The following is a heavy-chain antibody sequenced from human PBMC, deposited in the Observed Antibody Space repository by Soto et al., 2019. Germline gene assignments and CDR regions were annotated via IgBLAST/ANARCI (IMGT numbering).Heavy chain of an antibody. V-gene: IGHV4-59*08. D-gene: IGHD4-17*01. CDR2: IYYSGST. CDR1: GGSISSYY. J-gene: IGHJ5*02. Sequence: QVQLQESGPGLVKPSETLSLTCTVSGGSISSYYWSWIRQPPGKGLEWIGYIYYSGSTNYNPSLKSRVTIPVDTSKNQFSLKLSSVTAADTAVYYCARLDYGDYGPWFDPWGQGTLVTVSS. CDR3: ARLDYGDYGPWFDP.